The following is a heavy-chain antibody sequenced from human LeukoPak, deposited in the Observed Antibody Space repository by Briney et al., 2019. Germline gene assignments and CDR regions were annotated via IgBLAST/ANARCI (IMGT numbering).Heavy chain of an antibody. J-gene: IGHJ3*02. D-gene: IGHD2-15*01. CDR3: ARRGKQYCSGGHCYRTTAFDI. V-gene: IGHV4-34*01. CDR1: GFTFSTYS. CDR2: INHSGST. Sequence: GSLRLSCAASGFTFSTYSGNWIRQAPGKGLEWIGEINHSGSTNYNPSLKSRLTMSVDTSKNQFSLKLTSVTAADTAVYYCARRGKQYCSGGHCYRTTAFDIWGQGTMVTVSS.